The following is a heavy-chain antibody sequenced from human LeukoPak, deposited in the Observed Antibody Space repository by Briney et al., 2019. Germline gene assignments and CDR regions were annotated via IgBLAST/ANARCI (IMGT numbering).Heavy chain of an antibody. CDR1: GFTFSSYS. Sequence: GGSLRLSCAASGFTFSSYSMNWVRQAPGKGLEWVSSISSSSYIYYADSVKGRFTISRDNAKNSLYLQMNSLRAEDTAVYYCARVAAIFGVVITRIDYWAREPWSPSPQ. J-gene: IGHJ4*02. CDR2: ISSSSYI. CDR3: ARVAAIFGVVITRIDY. V-gene: IGHV3-21*01. D-gene: IGHD3-3*01.